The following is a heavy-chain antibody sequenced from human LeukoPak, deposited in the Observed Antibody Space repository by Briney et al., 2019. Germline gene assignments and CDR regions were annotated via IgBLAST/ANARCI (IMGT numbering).Heavy chain of an antibody. CDR2: ISAYNGNT. V-gene: IGHV1-18*01. CDR3: ARVSSGYDVGYLDY. CDR1: GYTFTTYG. D-gene: IGHD5-12*01. J-gene: IGHJ4*02. Sequence: GASVKLCCTASGYTFTTYGISWVRQSPGQGLGWLGWISAYNGNTNYAQKLQGRVTMTTDTSTSTAYMELRSLRSDDTAVYYCARVSSGYDVGYLDYWGQGTLVTVSS.